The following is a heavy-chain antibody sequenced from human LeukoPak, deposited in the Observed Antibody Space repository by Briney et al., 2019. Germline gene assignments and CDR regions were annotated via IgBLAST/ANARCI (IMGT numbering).Heavy chain of an antibody. Sequence: ASVKVSCKASGYSFTSYYMRWVRQAPGQGLEWMGIINPSGGSTSYAQKFQGRVTMTRDTSISTAYMELSRLRSDDTAVYYCARGGLQTWYYYMDVWGKGTTVTVSS. CDR3: ARGGLQTWYYYMDV. V-gene: IGHV1-46*01. CDR1: GYSFTSYY. J-gene: IGHJ6*03. CDR2: INPSGGST.